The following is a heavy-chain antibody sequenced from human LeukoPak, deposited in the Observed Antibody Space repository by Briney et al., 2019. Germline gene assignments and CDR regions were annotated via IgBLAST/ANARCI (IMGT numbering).Heavy chain of an antibody. J-gene: IGHJ4*02. CDR2: INHSGST. D-gene: IGHD3-16*02. CDR1: GGSFSGYY. V-gene: IGHV4-34*01. CDR3: ARRAWGSYRHRSYYFDY. Sequence: PSETLSLTCAVYGGSFSGYYWSWIRQPPGKGLEWIGEINHSGSTNYNPSLESRVTISVDTSKNQFSLKLSSVTAADTAVYYCARRAWGSYRHRSYYFDYWGQGTLVTVSS.